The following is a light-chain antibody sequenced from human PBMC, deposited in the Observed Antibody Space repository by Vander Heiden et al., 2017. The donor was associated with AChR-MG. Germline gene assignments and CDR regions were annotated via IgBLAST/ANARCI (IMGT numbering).Light chain of an antibody. J-gene: IGLJ2*01. CDR3: QAWDSNTGE. CDR1: KLGDKY. Sequence: SSELTQLPSVSVSPGQRASIPCSGDKLGDKYGCWYQQKPGQSPVLVIYQNSKRPSGIPERFSGSNSGNTATLTISGTQAMDEADYYCQAWDSNTGEFGGGTKLTVL. V-gene: IGLV3-1*01. CDR2: QNS.